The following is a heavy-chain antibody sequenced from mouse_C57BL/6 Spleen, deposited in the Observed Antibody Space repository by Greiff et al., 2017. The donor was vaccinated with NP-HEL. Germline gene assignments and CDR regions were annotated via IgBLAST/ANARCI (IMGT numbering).Heavy chain of an antibody. J-gene: IGHJ4*01. CDR3: ARGEIYYDYDVGPNYYAMDY. CDR1: GYAFSSYW. CDR2: IYPGDGDT. D-gene: IGHD2-4*01. Sequence: VQLQQSGAELVKPGASVKISCKASGYAFSSYWMNWVKQRPGKGLEWIGQIYPGDGDTNYNGKFKGKATLTADKSSSTAYMQLSSLTSEDSAVYFCARGEIYYDYDVGPNYYAMDYWGQRTSVTVSS. V-gene: IGHV1-80*01.